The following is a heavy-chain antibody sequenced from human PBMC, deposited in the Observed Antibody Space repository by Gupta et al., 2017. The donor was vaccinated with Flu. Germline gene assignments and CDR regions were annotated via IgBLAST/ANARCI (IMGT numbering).Heavy chain of an antibody. J-gene: IGHJ4*02. Sequence: VRQDPGKGLEEVSAINNNGDRTYYENSVKGRFTIARDNSRNTLYLQMGSLRAEDMAVYYWVRRDWELSYFDSWGQGTLVTVSS. D-gene: IGHD1-26*01. CDR2: INNNGDRT. CDR3: VRRDWELSYFDS. V-gene: IGHV3-64*01.